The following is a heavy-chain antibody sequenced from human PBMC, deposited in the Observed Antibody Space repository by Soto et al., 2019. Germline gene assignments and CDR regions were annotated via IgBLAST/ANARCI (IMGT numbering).Heavy chain of an antibody. J-gene: IGHJ4*02. Sequence: QVQLQESGPGLVEPSQTLSLTCTVSGGSISSDDYCWSWIRQSPGKGLEWIGHIYDSGKTYSNPSLKSRVTISGDTSNNQFSLRLSSVTAADTAVYYCARGPSGDKVDYWGQGTLVTVSS. V-gene: IGHV4-30-4*01. CDR3: ARGPSGDKVDY. CDR2: IYDSGKT. D-gene: IGHD1-26*01. CDR1: GGSISSDDYC.